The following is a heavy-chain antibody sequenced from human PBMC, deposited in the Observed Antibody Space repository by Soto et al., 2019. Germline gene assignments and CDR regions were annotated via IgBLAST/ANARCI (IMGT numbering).Heavy chain of an antibody. CDR3: ASGIRGVAAAGAVDWFDP. D-gene: IGHD6-13*01. J-gene: IGHJ5*02. CDR2: INHVGNT. CDR1: DGSFSGYY. V-gene: IGHV4-34*01. Sequence: SETLSLTCAVSDGSFSGYYWSWIRQPPGKGLEWIGEINHVGNTNYNPSLKSRVTISVDPSKKQFSLNLSSVTAADTAVYYCASGIRGVAAAGAVDWFDPWGQGTLVTVSS.